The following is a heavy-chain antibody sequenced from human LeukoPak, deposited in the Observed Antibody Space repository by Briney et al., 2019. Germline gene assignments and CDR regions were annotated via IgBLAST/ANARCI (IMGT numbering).Heavy chain of an antibody. Sequence: PGGSLRLSCAASGFTFSSYGMHWVRQAPGKGLEWVAVISYDGSNKYYADSVKGRFTISRDNSKNTLYLQMNSLRAEDTAVYYCAKDREDDFWSGSHAFDIWGQGTMVTVSS. D-gene: IGHD3-3*01. CDR3: AKDREDDFWSGSHAFDI. J-gene: IGHJ3*02. CDR2: ISYDGSNK. CDR1: GFTFSSYG. V-gene: IGHV3-30*18.